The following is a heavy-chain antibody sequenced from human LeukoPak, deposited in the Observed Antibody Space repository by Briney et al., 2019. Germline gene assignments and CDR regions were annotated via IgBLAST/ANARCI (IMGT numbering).Heavy chain of an antibody. D-gene: IGHD6-13*01. CDR3: AKGAAAGNVDWFDP. Sequence: PGGSLRLSCAASGFTFSNFAMRWVRQAPGTGLQWVSTITGYGATFYADSVRGRFTIFRDTSMNTLFLQMNSLGAEDTAVYYCAKGAAAGNVDWFDPWGQGTLVTVSS. CDR1: GFTFSNFA. CDR2: ITGYGAT. J-gene: IGHJ5*02. V-gene: IGHV3-23*01.